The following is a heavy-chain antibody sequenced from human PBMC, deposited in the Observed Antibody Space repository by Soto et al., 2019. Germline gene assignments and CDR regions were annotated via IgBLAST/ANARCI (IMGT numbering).Heavy chain of an antibody. V-gene: IGHV1-46*03. Sequence: QVVQSGAEVRKPGASVKVSCKASGYSFTTYYIHWFRQAPGQGLEWMAIINPNGGSTNSAQKFQGRVTVTRDMSASTVYMELSSLRSDDTAVYYCAAFCSAGGCTPGPWNWGRWTMVNVSS. J-gene: IGHJ3*01. D-gene: IGHD2-15*01. CDR2: INPNGGST. CDR1: GYSFTTYY. CDR3: AAFCSAGGCTPGPWN.